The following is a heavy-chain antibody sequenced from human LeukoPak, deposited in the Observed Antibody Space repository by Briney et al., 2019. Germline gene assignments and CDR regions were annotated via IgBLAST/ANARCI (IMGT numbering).Heavy chain of an antibody. V-gene: IGHV3-21*01. CDR1: GFTFSSYS. CDR2: ISSSSSYI. D-gene: IGHD2-2*02. J-gene: IGHJ4*02. CDR3: ARVRDIVVVPAAVLFDY. Sequence: GGSLRLSCAASGFTFSSYSMNWVRQAPGKGLEWVSSISSSSSYIYYADSVKGRFTISRDNAKNSLYLQMNSLRAEDTGVYYCARVRDIVVVPAAVLFDYWGQGTLVTVSS.